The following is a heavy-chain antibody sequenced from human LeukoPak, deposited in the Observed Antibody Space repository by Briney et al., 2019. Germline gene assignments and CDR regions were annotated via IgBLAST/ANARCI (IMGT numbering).Heavy chain of an antibody. CDR3: VRANYFDY. CDR2: IYYRGST. V-gene: IGHV4-59*01. J-gene: IGHJ4*02. CDR1: GGSISSYY. Sequence: SETLSLTCTVSGGSISSYYWSWIRQPPGKGLEWIGDIYYRGSTNYNPSLKSRVTISVDTSTNQFSLKLTSVTAADTAVYYCVRANYFDYWGQGTLVTVSS.